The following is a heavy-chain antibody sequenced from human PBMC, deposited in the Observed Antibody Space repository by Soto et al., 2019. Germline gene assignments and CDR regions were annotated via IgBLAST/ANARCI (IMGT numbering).Heavy chain of an antibody. CDR2: ISSIGSTI. CDR1: GFTFSSYE. J-gene: IGHJ4*02. Sequence: GGSLRLSCAASGFTFSSYEMNWVRQAPGKGLEWISYISSIGSTIDYADSVKGRFTISRDNAKNSLYLQMNSLRAEDTAVYYCARATFIRVHPFAYWGQGTLVTVSS. D-gene: IGHD1-1*01. V-gene: IGHV3-48*03. CDR3: ARATFIRVHPFAY.